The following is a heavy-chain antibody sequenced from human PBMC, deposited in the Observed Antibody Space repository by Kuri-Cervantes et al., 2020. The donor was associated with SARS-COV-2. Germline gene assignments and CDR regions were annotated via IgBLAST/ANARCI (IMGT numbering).Heavy chain of an antibody. CDR1: GGSISSYY. CDR3: ARTYSSGRTVWYFDL. CDR2: IYTSGST. Sequence: ESLKISCTVSGGSISSYYWSWIRQPAGKGLEWIGRIYTSGSTNYNPSLKSRVTMSVDTSKNQFSLKLSSVTAADTAVYYCARTYSSGRTVWYFDLWGRGTLVTVSS. J-gene: IGHJ2*01. D-gene: IGHD6-19*01. V-gene: IGHV4-4*07.